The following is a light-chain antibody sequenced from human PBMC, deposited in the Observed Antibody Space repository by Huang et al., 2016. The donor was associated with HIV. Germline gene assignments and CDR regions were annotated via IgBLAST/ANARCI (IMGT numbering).Light chain of an antibody. CDR2: CAS. Sequence: IVVTQSPDSMAVSLGERGAITCKSSQSLLYSSNNHNYLAWYQQKPGQSPALLISCASTRAPGFPYRFNGSGSVTDFTLTINSLQTEDVALYYCQQYFSTPLTFGGGTKVDIK. CDR3: QQYFSTPLT. V-gene: IGKV4-1*01. CDR1: QSLLYSSNNHNY. J-gene: IGKJ4*01.